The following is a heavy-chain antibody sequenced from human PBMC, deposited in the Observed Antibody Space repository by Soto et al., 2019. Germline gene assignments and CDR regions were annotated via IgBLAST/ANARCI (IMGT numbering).Heavy chain of an antibody. CDR1: GDSVSSNSAV. J-gene: IGHJ5*02. D-gene: IGHD3-3*01. CDR2: TYYRSQWHY. Sequence: PSQTLSLTCAISGDSVSSNSAVWNWIRQSPSRGLEWLGRTYYRSQWHYEYAVFVQSRIGIDPDTSKNQFSLKLSSVTAADTAVYYCGRLAFWSGVDPWGQGILVTVSS. V-gene: IGHV6-1*01. CDR3: GRLAFWSGVDP.